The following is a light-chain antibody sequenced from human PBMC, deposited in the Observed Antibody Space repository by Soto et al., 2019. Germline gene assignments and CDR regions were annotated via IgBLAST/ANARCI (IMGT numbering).Light chain of an antibody. CDR2: DAS. CDR1: QSVSSY. V-gene: IGKV3-11*01. Sequence: EIVLTQSPATLSLSPGERATLSCRASQSVSSYLAWYQQKPGQAPRLLIYDASNRATGIPARFSGSGSGTDFTLTITRLEPEYFAVYYCQQRSNWPTFGQGTKLEIK. J-gene: IGKJ2*01. CDR3: QQRSNWPT.